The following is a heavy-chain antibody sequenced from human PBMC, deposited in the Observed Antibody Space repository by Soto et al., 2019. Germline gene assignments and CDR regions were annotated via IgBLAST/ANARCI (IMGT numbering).Heavy chain of an antibody. CDR2: IYHSGST. V-gene: IGHV4-4*02. D-gene: IGHD5-18*01. CDR3: ARGSRIELCFKFFDY. J-gene: IGHJ4*02. CDR1: GGSISSSNW. Sequence: SETLSLTCAVSGGSISSSNWWSWVRQPPGKGLEWIGEIYHSGSTNYNPSLKSRLTISVDKSKNQFSLKVSSVAAADTAVYYCARGSRIELCFKFFDYWSQGSLVTVSS.